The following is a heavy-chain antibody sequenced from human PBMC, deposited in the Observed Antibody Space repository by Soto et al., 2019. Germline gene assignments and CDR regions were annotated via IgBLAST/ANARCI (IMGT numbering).Heavy chain of an antibody. CDR2: IYYSGST. Sequence: TSETLSLTCTVSGGSISSSSYYWGWIRQPPGKGLEWIGSIYYSGSTYYNPSLKSRVTISVDTSKNQFSLKLSSVTAADTAVYYCARXVVWFGELLYYYYGMDVWGQGTTVTVSS. V-gene: IGHV4-39*01. CDR1: GGSISSSSYY. J-gene: IGHJ6*02. CDR3: ARXVVWFGELLYYYYGMDV. D-gene: IGHD3-10*01.